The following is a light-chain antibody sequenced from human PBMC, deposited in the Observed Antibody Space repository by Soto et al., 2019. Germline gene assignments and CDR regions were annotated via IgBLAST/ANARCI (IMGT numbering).Light chain of an antibody. V-gene: IGKV3-15*01. CDR2: GAS. CDR3: QQYDIGPFA. J-gene: IGKJ3*01. CDR1: QSVGSK. Sequence: MTTQSPGTLSVSPVERVTLSCRASQSVGSKLAWYQQRPGQAPRLLIYGASSRATGIPARFSGSGSGTEFALTSSSRQSEDFAVYYCQQYDIGPFAVGPGTKVDV.